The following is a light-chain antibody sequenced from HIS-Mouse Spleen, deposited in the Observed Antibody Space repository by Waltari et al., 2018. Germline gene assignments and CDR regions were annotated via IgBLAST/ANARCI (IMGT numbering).Light chain of an antibody. CDR2: EVS. V-gene: IGLV2-8*01. CDR1: SSDVGGYNY. CDR3: SSYAGSNNLV. J-gene: IGLJ2*01. Sequence: QSALTQPPSASGSPGQSVTISCTGTSSDVGGYNYVSWYQQHPGKAPKLMINEVSKQPSGVPARLSGSKSGNTASLTVSGLQAEDEADYYCSSYAGSNNLVFGGGTKLTVL.